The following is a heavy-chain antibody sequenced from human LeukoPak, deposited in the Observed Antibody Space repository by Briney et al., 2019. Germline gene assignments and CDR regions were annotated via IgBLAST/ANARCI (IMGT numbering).Heavy chain of an antibody. D-gene: IGHD5-24*01. CDR2: LTDSGGTT. V-gene: IGHV3-23*01. CDR3: AKKRDAFDI. Sequence: GGSLRLSCVASGFTFGNYAMGWLRQAPGRRPEWVSSLTDSGGTTYYVDTVKGRFAISRDNSKNTLYLHMNSLRAEDTAVYYCAKKRDAFDIWGQGTVVTVSS. CDR1: GFTFGNYA. J-gene: IGHJ3*02.